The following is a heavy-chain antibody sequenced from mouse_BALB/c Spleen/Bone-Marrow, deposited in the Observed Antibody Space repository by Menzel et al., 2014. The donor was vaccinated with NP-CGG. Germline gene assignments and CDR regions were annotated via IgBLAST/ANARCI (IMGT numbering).Heavy chain of an antibody. J-gene: IGHJ2*01. CDR3: ARRGYYGSSYYFDY. V-gene: IGHV1-80*01. D-gene: IGHD1-1*01. CDR1: GYAFSSYW. CDR2: IYPGDGDT. Sequence: VQLQESGAELVRPGSSVKISCKASGYAFSSYWMNWVKQRPGQGLEWIGQIYPGDGDTNYNGKFKGKATLTADKSSSTAYMQLSSLASGDSAVYFCARRGYYGSSYYFDYWGQGTTLTVSS.